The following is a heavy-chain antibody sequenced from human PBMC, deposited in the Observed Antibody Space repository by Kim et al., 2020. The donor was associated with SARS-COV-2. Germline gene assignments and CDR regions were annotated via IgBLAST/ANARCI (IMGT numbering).Heavy chain of an antibody. CDR3: ARAGGSGSYPFDY. V-gene: IGHV7-4-1*02. D-gene: IGHD3-10*01. Sequence: TYAQGCTGRFVFSLDNSVSTEYLQISSLKAEDTALYYCARAGGSGSYPFDYWGQGTRVTVSS. J-gene: IGHJ4*02.